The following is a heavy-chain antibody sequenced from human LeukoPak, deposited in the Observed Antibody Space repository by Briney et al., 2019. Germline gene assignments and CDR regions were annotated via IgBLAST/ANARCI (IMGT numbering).Heavy chain of an antibody. CDR3: AAQYYYDSSGSYYFDY. D-gene: IGHD3-22*01. CDR1: GGSISSGSYY. Sequence: SETLSLTCTVSGGSISSGSYYWSWIRQPAGKGLEWIGRIYTSGSTNYNPSLKSRVTISVDTSKNQFSLKLSSVTAADTAVYYCAAQYYYDSSGSYYFDYWGQGTPVTVSS. CDR2: IYTSGST. V-gene: IGHV4-61*02. J-gene: IGHJ4*02.